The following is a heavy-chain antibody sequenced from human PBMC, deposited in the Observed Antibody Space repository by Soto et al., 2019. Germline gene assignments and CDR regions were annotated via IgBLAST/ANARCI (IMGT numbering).Heavy chain of an antibody. D-gene: IGHD3-10*01. CDR3: AKDRHYPRDYFHY. CDR2: ISDSGHYI. CDR1: VFTFSTYC. V-gene: IGHV3-21*04. J-gene: IGHJ4*02. Sequence: WGSLIISCAASVFTFSTYCMNWVRQAPGKGLEWLSSISDSGHYIYYADSVKGRFTISRDNAKNSLFLHMDSLSAEDTAVYYCAKDRHYPRDYFHYWGQGTLVTVSS.